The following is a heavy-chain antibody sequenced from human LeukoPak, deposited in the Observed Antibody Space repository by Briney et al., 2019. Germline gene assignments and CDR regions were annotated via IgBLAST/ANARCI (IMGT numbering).Heavy chain of an antibody. CDR3: ARGYGSSWRFDP. CDR1: GGSFSGYY. D-gene: IGHD6-13*01. Sequence: SETLSLTCAVYGGSFSGYYWSWIRQPPGKGLEWIGEINHSGSTNYNPSLKSRVTISVDTSKNQFSLKLSSVTAADTAVYYCARGYGSSWRFDPRGQGTLVTVSS. J-gene: IGHJ5*02. V-gene: IGHV4-34*01. CDR2: INHSGST.